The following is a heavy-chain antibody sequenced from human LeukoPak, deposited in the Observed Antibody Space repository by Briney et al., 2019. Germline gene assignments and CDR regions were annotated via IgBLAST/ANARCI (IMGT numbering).Heavy chain of an antibody. J-gene: IGHJ1*01. CDR3: ATANYYDSSVYVYFQH. CDR2: ISGSGGST. Sequence: GGSLRLSCAASGFTFTTYAMSWVRQAPGKGLEWVSGISGSGGSTYYADSVKGRFTISRDNSKNTLYLQMNSLRAEDTAVYYCATANYYDSSVYVYFQHWGQGTLVTVSS. D-gene: IGHD3-22*01. V-gene: IGHV3-23*01. CDR1: GFTFTTYA.